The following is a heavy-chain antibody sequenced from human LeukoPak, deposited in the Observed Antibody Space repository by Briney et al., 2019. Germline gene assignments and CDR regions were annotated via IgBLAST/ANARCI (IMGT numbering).Heavy chain of an antibody. CDR3: ARVGYSYGPDY. CDR2: INTDGSST. D-gene: IGHD5-18*01. CDR1: GFTFSSYW. Sequence: GGSLRLSCAASGFTFSSYWMHWVRQAPGKGLVWVSRINTDGSSTSYADSVKGRFTISRDNAKNTLYLKMNSLRAEDPAAYYCARVGYSYGPDYWGQGTLVTVSS. V-gene: IGHV3-74*01. J-gene: IGHJ4*02.